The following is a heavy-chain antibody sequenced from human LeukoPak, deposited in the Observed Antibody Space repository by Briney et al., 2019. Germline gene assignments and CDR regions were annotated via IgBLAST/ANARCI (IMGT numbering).Heavy chain of an antibody. CDR2: IKEDGGET. D-gene: IGHD1-26*01. V-gene: IGHV3-7*04. Sequence: GGSLRLSCVASAFAFSSNWMSWVRQAPGKGLEWVASIKEDGGETYYVDSVKGRFTISRDNAKNSLYLQMSSLRAEDTAVYYCARDLHPRYYLPDYWGQGTLVTVSS. CDR3: ARDLHPRYYLPDY. CDR1: AFAFSSNW. J-gene: IGHJ4*02.